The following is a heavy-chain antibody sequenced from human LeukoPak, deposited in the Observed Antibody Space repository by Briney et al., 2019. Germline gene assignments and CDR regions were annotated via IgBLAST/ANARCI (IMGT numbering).Heavy chain of an antibody. V-gene: IGHV4-59*08. J-gene: IGHJ2*01. CDR2: IYYSGST. D-gene: IGHD3-16*01. CDR1: GGSISSYY. Sequence: SETLSLTCTVSGGSISSYYWSWIRQPPGKGLEWIGYIYYSGSTNYNPSLKSRVTISVDTSKNQFSLKLSSVTAADTAVYYCARRGDGGFWYFDLWGRGTLVTVSS. CDR3: ARRGDGGFWYFDL.